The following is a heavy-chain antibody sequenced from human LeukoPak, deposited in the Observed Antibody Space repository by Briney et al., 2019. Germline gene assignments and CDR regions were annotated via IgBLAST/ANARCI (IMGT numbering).Heavy chain of an antibody. V-gene: IGHV1-2*02. CDR1: GYTFTYRY. CDR3: ATSLDNNYYGSGRD. CDR2: INPNSGGT. J-gene: IGHJ4*02. Sequence: GASVKVSCKASGYTFTYRYLHWVRQAPGQGLEWMGWINPNSGGTNYAQKFQGRVTMTRDTSISTAYMELSRLRSDDTAVYYCATSLDNNYYGSGRDWGQGTLVTVSS. D-gene: IGHD3-10*01.